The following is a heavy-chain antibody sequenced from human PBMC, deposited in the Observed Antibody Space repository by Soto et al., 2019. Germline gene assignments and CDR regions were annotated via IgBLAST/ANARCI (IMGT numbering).Heavy chain of an antibody. CDR1: GFTFSNAW. CDR3: TTDDPINKT. CDR2: IKNKPDGGTT. J-gene: IGHJ5*02. Sequence: PGGSLRLSCAASGFTFSNAWMSWVRQAPGKGLEWVGRIKNKPDGGTTDYAAPVKGRFTISRDGSKNTLFLQMNSLNTEDTAVYYCTTDDPINKTWGRGTLVTVSS. V-gene: IGHV3-15*01.